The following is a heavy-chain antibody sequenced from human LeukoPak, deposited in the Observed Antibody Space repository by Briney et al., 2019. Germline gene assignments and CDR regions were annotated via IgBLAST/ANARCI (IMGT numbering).Heavy chain of an antibody. Sequence: SETLSLTCTVSGGSISSYYWSWIRQPPGKGLEWIGYIYYSGSTNYNPSLKSRVTISLDTSKNQFSLKLSSVTAADTAVYYCAGGGVVTASPYAFDIWGQGTMVTVSS. V-gene: IGHV4-59*01. D-gene: IGHD2-21*02. CDR2: IYYSGST. CDR3: AGGGVVTASPYAFDI. CDR1: GGSISSYY. J-gene: IGHJ3*02.